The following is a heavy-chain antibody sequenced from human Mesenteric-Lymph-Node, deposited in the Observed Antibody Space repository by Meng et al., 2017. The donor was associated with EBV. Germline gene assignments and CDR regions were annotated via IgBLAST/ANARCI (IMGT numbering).Heavy chain of an antibody. J-gene: IGHJ4*02. Sequence: QVQLQEGGAGLLTPSETLSRTCVVYGGPFSGYHWSWIRQPPGKGLEWIGEINHSGSTHYNPSLKSRVTISVDTSKNQFSLKLSSVTAADTAVYYCARKEQQLVHYFDYWGQGTLVTVSS. CDR1: GGPFSGYH. CDR2: INHSGST. V-gene: IGHV4-34*01. CDR3: ARKEQQLVHYFDY. D-gene: IGHD6-13*01.